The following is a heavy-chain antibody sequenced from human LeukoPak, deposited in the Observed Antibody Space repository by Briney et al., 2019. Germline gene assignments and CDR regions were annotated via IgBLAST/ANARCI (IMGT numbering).Heavy chain of an antibody. CDR3: ARGGSWGYCSGGSCSYFDY. D-gene: IGHD2-15*01. CDR2: IYYSGST. CDR1: GGSISSYY. Sequence: PSETLSLTCTVSGGSISSYYWSWIRQPPGKGQEWIWYIYYSGSTNYNPSLKSRVTISVDTSKHQFSLKLSSVTAADTAVYYCARGGSWGYCSGGSCSYFDYWGQGTLVTVSS. J-gene: IGHJ4*02. V-gene: IGHV4-59*01.